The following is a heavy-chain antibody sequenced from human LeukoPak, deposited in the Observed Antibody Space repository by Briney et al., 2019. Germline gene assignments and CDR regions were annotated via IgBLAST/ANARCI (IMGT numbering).Heavy chain of an antibody. J-gene: IGHJ4*02. D-gene: IGHD6-19*01. CDR3: VRHTTSGWYQVVY. V-gene: IGHV4-59*01. CDR2: ITYSGST. CDR1: GGSFSGYY. Sequence: PSETPSLTCAVYGGSFSGYYWSWIRQPPGKGLEWIGFITYSGSTDHNPSLKSRVTISVDASKNQFSLKLTSVTAADTAVYYCVRHTTSGWYQVVYWGQGTLVTVSS.